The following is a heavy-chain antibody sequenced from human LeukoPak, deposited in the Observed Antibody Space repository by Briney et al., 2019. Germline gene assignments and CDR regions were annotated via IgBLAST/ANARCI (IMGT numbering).Heavy chain of an antibody. Sequence: GASLKISCKASGSRFTTYWISWVRKLPGRGLEYMAIIHPGNSDTRYSPPLQGQFTISADKAINTAFLQWRSLKASDSAKYFCARHNLWAFDYWDQGALGTVSS. J-gene: IGHJ4*02. CDR3: ARHNLWAFDY. D-gene: IGHD7-27*01. V-gene: IGHV5-51*01. CDR1: GSRFTTYW. CDR2: IHPGNSDT.